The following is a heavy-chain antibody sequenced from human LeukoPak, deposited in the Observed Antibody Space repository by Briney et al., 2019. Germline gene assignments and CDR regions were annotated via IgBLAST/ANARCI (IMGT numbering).Heavy chain of an antibody. J-gene: IGHJ4*02. D-gene: IGHD5-24*01. CDR2: INPSGGST. V-gene: IGHV1-46*01. CDR3: ARDVEMATITGGPSEY. CDR1: GYTFTNYY. Sequence: ASVKVSCKASGYTFTNYYMHWVRQAPGHGLEWMGIINPSGGSTSYAQKFQGGVTMTRDTSTSTVYMELSSLRSGDTAVYYCARDVEMATITGGPSEYWGQGTLVTVSS.